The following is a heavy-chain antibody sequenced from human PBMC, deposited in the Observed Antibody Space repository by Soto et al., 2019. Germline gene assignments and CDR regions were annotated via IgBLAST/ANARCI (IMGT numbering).Heavy chain of an antibody. CDR2: LSHSGST. D-gene: IGHD2-2*02. V-gene: IGHV4-31*03. CDR3: AREYTYGSNFFDC. Sequence: QVQLQESGPGLVKPSQTLSLTCTVSGGSISSAAYYWSCIRQHPGKGLEWIGYLSHSGSTYYNPSLKSRVIISVDTSKNQFSLSLTSVTAADTAVYYCAREYTYGSNFFDCWGQGALVTVSS. J-gene: IGHJ4*02. CDR1: GGSISSAAYY.